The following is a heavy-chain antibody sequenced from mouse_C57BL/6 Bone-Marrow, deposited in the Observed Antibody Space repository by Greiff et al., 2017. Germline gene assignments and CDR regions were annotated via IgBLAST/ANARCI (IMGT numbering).Heavy chain of an antibody. CDR3: ARWDCNYALDAMDY. J-gene: IGHJ4*01. CDR1: GYTFTSYW. V-gene: IGHV1-55*01. Sequence: VQLQQPGAELVKPGASVTMSCKASGYTFTSYWITWVKQRPGQGLEWIGDIYPGSGSTNYNEKFKSKATLTVDTSTSTAYMQLSSLPSEDSAVYYCARWDCNYALDAMDYWGRGTSVTVSS. D-gene: IGHD2-1*01. CDR2: IYPGSGST.